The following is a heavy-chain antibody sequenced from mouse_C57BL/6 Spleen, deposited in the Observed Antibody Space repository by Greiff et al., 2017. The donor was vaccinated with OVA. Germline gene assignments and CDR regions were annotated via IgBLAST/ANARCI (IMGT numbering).Heavy chain of an antibody. CDR2: INPNNGGT. J-gene: IGHJ4*01. CDR1: GYTFTDYY. CDR3: ARTNYGNYAMDY. Sequence: VQLQQSGPELVKPGASVKISCKASGYTFTDYYMNWVKQNHGKSLEWIGDINPNNGGTSYNQKFKGKATLTVDKSSSTAYMELRSLTSEDSAVYYCARTNYGNYAMDYWGQGTSVTVSS. D-gene: IGHD2-1*01. V-gene: IGHV1-26*01.